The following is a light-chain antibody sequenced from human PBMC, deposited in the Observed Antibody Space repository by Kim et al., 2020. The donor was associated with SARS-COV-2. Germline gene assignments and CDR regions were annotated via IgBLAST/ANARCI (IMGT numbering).Light chain of an antibody. CDR3: QAWDSSTSMV. V-gene: IGLV3-1*01. Sequence: SYDLTQPPSVSVSPGQTASITCSGDKLGDKYACWYQQKPGQSPVLVIYQDSKRPSGIPERFSGSNSGNTATLTISGTQAMDEADYYCQAWDSSTSMVFGG. J-gene: IGLJ3*02. CDR2: QDS. CDR1: KLGDKY.